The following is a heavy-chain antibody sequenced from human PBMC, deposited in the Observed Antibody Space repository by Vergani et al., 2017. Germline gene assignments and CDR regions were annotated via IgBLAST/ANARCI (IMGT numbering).Heavy chain of an antibody. D-gene: IGHD3-22*01. CDR3: ARMGGYDEGDALRIGYFDS. V-gene: IGHV4-31*03. Sequence: QVQLQESGPGLVKPSQTLSLTCSVSGASISSGVYYWHWIRQHPGKGLEWIGYIYSTGSTHHNPSLRRRINMSVDTSKNQFSLKLNSVTAADTAMYYCARMGGYDEGDALRIGYFDSWGPGVLVTVSS. CDR2: IYSTGST. J-gene: IGHJ4*02. CDR1: GASISSGVYY.